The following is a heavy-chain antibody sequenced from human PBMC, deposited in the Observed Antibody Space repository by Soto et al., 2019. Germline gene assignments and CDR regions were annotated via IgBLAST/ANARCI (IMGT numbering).Heavy chain of an antibody. CDR1: GYTFTSYD. Sequence: QVQLVQSGAEVKKPGASVKVSCKASGYTFTSYDISWVRQAPGQGLEWMGWNSAYKGNTNYAQKLQGRVTMTTDTSTITAYMELRSLRSADTAVYYWARHGRGTAMGFTAGDWFDPWGQGTLVTVSS. CDR2: NSAYKGNT. D-gene: IGHD5-18*01. J-gene: IGHJ5*02. CDR3: ARHGRGTAMGFTAGDWFDP. V-gene: IGHV1-18*01.